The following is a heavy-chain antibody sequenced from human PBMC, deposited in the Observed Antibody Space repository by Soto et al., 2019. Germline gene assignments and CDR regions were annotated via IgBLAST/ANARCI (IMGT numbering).Heavy chain of an antibody. V-gene: IGHV3-13*01. CDR3: ARGLRTGGFFYFDY. Sequence: PGGSLRLSCAASGFTFSSYDMHWVRQATGKGLEWVSAIGTAGDTYYPGSVKGRFTISRENAKNSLYLQMNSLRAGDTAVYYCARGLRTGGFFYFDYWGQGTLVTVSS. CDR2: IGTAGDT. J-gene: IGHJ4*02. CDR1: GFTFSSYD. D-gene: IGHD3-10*01.